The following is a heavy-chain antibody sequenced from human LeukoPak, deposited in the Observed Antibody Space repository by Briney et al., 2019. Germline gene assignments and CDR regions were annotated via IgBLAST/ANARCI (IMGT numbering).Heavy chain of an antibody. CDR2: IHTSGTT. D-gene: IGHD4-17*01. V-gene: IGHV4-4*07. CDR1: GGSISTYY. Sequence: PSETLSLTCTVSGGSISTYYWSWIRQPAGNGLEWIGRIHTSGTTHYNPSLQSRVTMSVDTSKNQFSLNLNSVTAADTAVYYCARDPGDTYHDWYFDPWGRGTVVTVSS. J-gene: IGHJ2*01. CDR3: ARDPGDTYHDWYFDP.